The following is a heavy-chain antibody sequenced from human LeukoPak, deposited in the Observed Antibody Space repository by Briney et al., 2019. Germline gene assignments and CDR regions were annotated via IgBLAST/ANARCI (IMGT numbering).Heavy chain of an antibody. CDR2: IWYDGSNK. CDR1: GFTFSSYV. J-gene: IGHJ4*02. CDR3: ARDSDSGGFGY. Sequence: QPGRSLRLSCAASGFTFSSYVMHWVRQAPGKGLEWVAVIWYDGSNKYYADSVKGRFTISRDNSKNTLYLQMNSLRAEDTAVYYCARDSDSGGFGYWGQGTLVTVSS. D-gene: IGHD1-26*01. V-gene: IGHV3-33*01.